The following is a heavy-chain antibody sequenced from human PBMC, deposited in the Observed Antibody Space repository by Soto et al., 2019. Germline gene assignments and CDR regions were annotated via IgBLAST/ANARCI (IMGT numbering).Heavy chain of an antibody. CDR1: GFTFSTYA. J-gene: IGHJ4*02. CDR3: AKDQGNTVVGASRGFDH. Sequence: PGGSLRLSCAASGFTFSTYAMNWVRQTPGKGLEWLSLISGSGSGTYYADTVKGRFTISRDNSKNTVYLQMNSLRAEDTGLYYCAKDQGNTVVGASRGFDHWGQGTLVTVSS. CDR2: ISGSGSGT. V-gene: IGHV3-23*01. D-gene: IGHD1-26*01.